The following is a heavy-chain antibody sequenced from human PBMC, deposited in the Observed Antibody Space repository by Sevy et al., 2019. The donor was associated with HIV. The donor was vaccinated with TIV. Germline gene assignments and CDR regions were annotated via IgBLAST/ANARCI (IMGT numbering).Heavy chain of an antibody. J-gene: IGHJ4*02. V-gene: IGHV3-21*01. D-gene: IGHD3-3*01. CDR1: GFTFRSYS. CDR2: IIDDSRYI. CDR3: ARDFTIFGVVSGIDY. Sequence: GGSLRLSCAASGFTFRSYSMNWVRQAPGKGLEWLSSIIDDSRYIYYSDSVKGRFTISRANAKSSLYLQMNSLRVEDTAIYYCARDFTIFGVVSGIDYWGQGNLVTVSS.